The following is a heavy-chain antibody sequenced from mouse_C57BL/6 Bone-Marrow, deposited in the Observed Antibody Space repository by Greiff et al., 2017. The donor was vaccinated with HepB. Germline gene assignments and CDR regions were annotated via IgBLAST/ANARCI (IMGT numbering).Heavy chain of an antibody. V-gene: IGHV14-4*01. CDR3: TTRYAYAMDY. CDR2: IDPENGDT. Sequence: EVKLQQSGAELVRPGASVKLSCTASGFNIKDDYMHWVKQRPEQGLEWIGWIDPENGDTEYASKFQGKATITADTSSNTAYLQLSSLTSEDTAVYYCTTRYAYAMDYWGQGTSVTVSS. D-gene: IGHD2-14*01. CDR1: GFNIKDDY. J-gene: IGHJ4*01.